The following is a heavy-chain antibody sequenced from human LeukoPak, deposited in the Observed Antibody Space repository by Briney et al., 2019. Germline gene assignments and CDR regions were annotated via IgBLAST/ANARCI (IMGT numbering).Heavy chain of an antibody. D-gene: IGHD6-6*01. CDR3: ARGPNSNWSGLDF. V-gene: IGHV3-74*01. CDR1: GFTFSSNW. J-gene: IGHJ4*02. CDR2: IKGDGSST. Sequence: PGGSLRLSCAASGFTFSSNWMHWVRQAPGKGLVWVSRIKGDGSSTSYADSVKGRFTVSRDNAKNTLYLQVNNLRAEDTAVYYCARGPNSNWSGLDFWGQGTLLTVSS.